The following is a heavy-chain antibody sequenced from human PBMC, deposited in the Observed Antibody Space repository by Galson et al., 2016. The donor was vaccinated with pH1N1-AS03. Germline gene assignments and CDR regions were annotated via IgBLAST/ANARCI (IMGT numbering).Heavy chain of an antibody. CDR2: VYSGVSADT. D-gene: IGHD5-18*01. V-gene: IGHV5-51*01. Sequence: QSGAEVKKPGESLKISCKGSGYSFVSYWIGWVRQMPGKGLEWMGVVYSGVSADTRYSPSFQGQVTISADKSISTAYLQWSSLKASDGAIYYCARTSGYSSHWALDIWGQGTMVTVSS. CDR3: ARTSGYSSHWALDI. CDR1: GYSFVSYW. J-gene: IGHJ3*02.